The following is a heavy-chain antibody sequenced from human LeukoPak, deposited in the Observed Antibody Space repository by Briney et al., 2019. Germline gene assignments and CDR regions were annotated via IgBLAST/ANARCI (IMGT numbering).Heavy chain of an antibody. Sequence: ASVKVSCKASAGTFSSYAISWVRQAPGQGLGWMGGIIPIFSTANYAQKFQGRVTITADESTSTAYMELSSLRSEDTAVYYCASAVAGDYYYGMDVWGQGTTVTVSS. CDR2: IIPIFSTA. CDR3: ASAVAGDYYYGMDV. D-gene: IGHD2-15*01. J-gene: IGHJ6*02. V-gene: IGHV1-69*01. CDR1: AGTFSSYA.